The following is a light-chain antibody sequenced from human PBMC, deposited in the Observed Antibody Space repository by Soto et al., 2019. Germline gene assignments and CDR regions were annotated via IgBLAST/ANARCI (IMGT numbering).Light chain of an antibody. CDR2: KAS. J-gene: IGKJ1*01. Sequence: DIQMTQSPSTLSASVGDRVTITCRASQSISSWLAWYQQKPGKAPKLLIYKASSLKSGVPSRFSGSGSGTKFTLTISSLQPDDFATYSCQQYNSYSPGTFGQGTKVEIK. CDR3: QQYNSYSPGT. V-gene: IGKV1-5*03. CDR1: QSISSW.